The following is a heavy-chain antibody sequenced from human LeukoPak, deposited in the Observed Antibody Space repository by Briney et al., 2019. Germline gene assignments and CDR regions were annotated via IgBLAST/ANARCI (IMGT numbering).Heavy chain of an antibody. CDR3: ARGPSITGTLKTDY. CDR2: INPNSGGT. V-gene: IGHV1-2*02. Sequence: ASVKVSCKASGYTFTGYYMHWVRQAPGQGLEWMGWINPNSGGTNYAQKFQGRVTMTRDTSTSTAYMELSRLRSDDTAVYYCARGPSITGTLKTDYWGQGTLVTVSS. D-gene: IGHD1-20*01. CDR1: GYTFTGYY. J-gene: IGHJ4*02.